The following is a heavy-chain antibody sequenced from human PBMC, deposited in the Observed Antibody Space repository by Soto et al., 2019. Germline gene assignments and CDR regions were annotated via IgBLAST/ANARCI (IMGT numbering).Heavy chain of an antibody. CDR3: ARGAVGDYIWGSYTFDI. J-gene: IGHJ3*02. Sequence: GGSLRLSCAASGFTFSSYSMNWVRQAPGKGLEWVSYISSSSSTIYYAESVKGRFTISRDNAKNSLYLQMNSLRAEDTAVYYCARGAVGDYIWGSYTFDIWGQGTMVTVSS. V-gene: IGHV3-48*01. CDR1: GFTFSSYS. CDR2: ISSSSSTI. D-gene: IGHD3-16*01.